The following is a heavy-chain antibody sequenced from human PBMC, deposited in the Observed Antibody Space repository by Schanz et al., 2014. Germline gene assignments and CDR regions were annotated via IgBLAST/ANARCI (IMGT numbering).Heavy chain of an antibody. CDR1: RFTISRNP. J-gene: IGHJ4*02. Sequence: AQLVESGGGVVQPGRSLRLSCTGSRFTISRNPIHWVRQAPGKGLEWVSGLTEGGGGTYYTDAVKGRFTISRDSSKNTLYLQMNSLRADDTAVYDCAKSKSQLPRFDYWGQGTLVTVSS. CDR3: AKSKSQLPRFDY. V-gene: IGHV3-23*04. CDR2: LTEGGGGT. D-gene: IGHD2-21*01.